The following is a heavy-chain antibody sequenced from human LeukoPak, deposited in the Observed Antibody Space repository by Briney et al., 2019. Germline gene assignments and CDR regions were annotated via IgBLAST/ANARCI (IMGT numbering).Heavy chain of an antibody. CDR1: GYXFSSYW. Sequence: GESLKISCNGSGYXFSSYWICWVRQMPGKGLEWMGIIYPGDSDTRYSPSFQGQVTISADNSITTAYLQWSSLKASGTAMYYCARSAAARRGLYFDYWGQGTLVTISS. CDR2: IYPGDSDT. J-gene: IGHJ4*02. D-gene: IGHD6-6*01. CDR3: ARSAAARRGLYFDY. V-gene: IGHV5-51*01.